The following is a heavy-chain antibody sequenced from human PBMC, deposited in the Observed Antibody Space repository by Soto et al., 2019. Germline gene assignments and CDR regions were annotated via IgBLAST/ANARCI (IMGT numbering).Heavy chain of an antibody. J-gene: IGHJ4*02. Sequence: QVQLVQSGAEVREPGSSVKVSCKTSGGTFKTISWVRQAPGQGLEWMGRIIPVLGLTNYAQKFWGRVTITADKFTSTAYVELGSLRSEDTAVYYCAREGVDYDDYYFDFWGQGTLVTVSS. D-gene: IGHD4-17*01. CDR3: AREGVDYDDYYFDF. CDR1: GGTFKT. CDR2: IIPVLGLT. V-gene: IGHV1-69*08.